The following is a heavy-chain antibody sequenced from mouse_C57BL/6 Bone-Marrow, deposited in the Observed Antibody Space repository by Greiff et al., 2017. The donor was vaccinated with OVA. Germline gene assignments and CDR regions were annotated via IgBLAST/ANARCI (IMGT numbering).Heavy chain of an antibody. CDR2: IHPNSGST. CDR1: GYTFTSYW. V-gene: IGHV1-64*01. J-gene: IGHJ1*03. CDR3: ATTHYYGSSYWYFDV. Sequence: QVQLQQPGAELVKPGASVKLSCKASGYTFTSYWMHWVKQRPGQGLEWIGMIHPNSGSTNYNEKFKSKATLTVDKSSSTAYMQLSSLTSEDSAVDYCATTHYYGSSYWYFDVWGTGTTVTVSS. D-gene: IGHD1-1*01.